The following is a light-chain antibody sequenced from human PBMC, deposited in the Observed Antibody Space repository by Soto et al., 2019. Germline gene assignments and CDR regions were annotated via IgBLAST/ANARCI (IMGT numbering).Light chain of an antibody. V-gene: IGLV2-14*01. Sequence: QSVLTQPAAVSGSPGQSITISCTGTSSDIGYYNYVSWYQQYPGKAPKLIIYEVSNRPSGVSNRFSGSKSANTASLTISGLQAEDEADYHCSSYKTGSTVVFGTGTKVTVL. CDR1: SSDIGYYNY. J-gene: IGLJ1*01. CDR3: SSYKTGSTVV. CDR2: EVS.